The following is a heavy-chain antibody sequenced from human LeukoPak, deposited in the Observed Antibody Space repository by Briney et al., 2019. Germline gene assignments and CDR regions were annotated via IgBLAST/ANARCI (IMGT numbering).Heavy chain of an antibody. CDR2: IKPDGSYT. Sequence: PGGSLRLSRAASGFPFSGYWMYWLRQAPGKGMVWVSRIKPDGSYTSYADFVKGRFTTSRDNAKNTLYLQLSSLRAEDTAVYYCARDYSSVPEYWGQGTLVTVSS. CDR3: ARDYSSVPEY. J-gene: IGHJ4*02. CDR1: GFPFSGYW. D-gene: IGHD6-19*01. V-gene: IGHV3-74*01.